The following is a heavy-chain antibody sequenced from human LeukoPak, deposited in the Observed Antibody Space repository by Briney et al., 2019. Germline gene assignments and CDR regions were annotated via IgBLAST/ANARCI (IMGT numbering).Heavy chain of an antibody. J-gene: IGHJ4*02. CDR1: GYTFTGYY. CDR3: AREGVGIVATSFDY. Sequence: GASVKVSCKASGYTFTGYYMHWVRQAPGQGLEWMGWINPNSGGTNYAQKFQGRVTMTRDTSISTAYMELSRLRSDDTAVYYCAREGVGIVATSFDYWGQGTLVTVSS. V-gene: IGHV1-2*02. D-gene: IGHD5-12*01. CDR2: INPNSGGT.